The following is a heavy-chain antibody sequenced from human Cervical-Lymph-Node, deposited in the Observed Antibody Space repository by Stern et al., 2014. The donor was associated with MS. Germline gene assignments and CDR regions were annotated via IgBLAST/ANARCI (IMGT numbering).Heavy chain of an antibody. CDR3: ALPGHFYTNAPDY. Sequence: QLVQSGGGVVQPGGSLRLSCAPSGFAFASYDLHWVRQAPGKGLEWVAFISNDGSNKYYADSLKDRFIVSRDYSKKTLNLQINSLRREDTAVYYCALPGHFYTNAPDYWGQGTLVTVSS. J-gene: IGHJ4*02. CDR2: ISNDGSNK. D-gene: IGHD2-8*01. CDR1: GFAFASYD. V-gene: IGHV3-30*03.